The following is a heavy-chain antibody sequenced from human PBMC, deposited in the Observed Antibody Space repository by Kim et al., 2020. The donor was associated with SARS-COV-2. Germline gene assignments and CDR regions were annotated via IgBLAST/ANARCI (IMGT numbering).Heavy chain of an antibody. D-gene: IGHD3-3*01. CDR3: ARRSWGDFWSGYYMGWFDP. V-gene: IGHV4-34*01. J-gene: IGHJ5*02. Sequence: SETLSLTCAVYGGSFSGYYWSWIRQPPGKGLEWIGEINHSGSTNYNPSLKSRVTISVDTSKNQFSLKLSSVTAADTAVYYCARRSWGDFWSGYYMGWFDPWGQGTLVTVSS. CDR2: INHSGST. CDR1: GGSFSGYY.